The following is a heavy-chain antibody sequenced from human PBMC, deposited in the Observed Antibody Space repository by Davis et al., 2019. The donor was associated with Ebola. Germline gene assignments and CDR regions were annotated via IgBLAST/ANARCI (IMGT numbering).Heavy chain of an antibody. D-gene: IGHD3-22*01. CDR2: IYSGGST. J-gene: IGHJ2*01. CDR3: ARVLLMYYYDSSGYHTDWYFDL. CDR1: GFTVSSNY. Sequence: GESLKISCAASGFTVSSNYMSWVRQAPGKGLEWVSVIYSGGSTYYADSVKGRFTISRDNSKNTPYLQMNSLRAEDTAVYYCARVLLMYYYDSSGYHTDWYFDLWGRGTLVTVSS. V-gene: IGHV3-53*01.